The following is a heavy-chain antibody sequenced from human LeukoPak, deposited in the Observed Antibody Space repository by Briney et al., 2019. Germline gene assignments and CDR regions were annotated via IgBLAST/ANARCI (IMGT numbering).Heavy chain of an antibody. CDR3: AKDQVGLLWFGELSYGMDV. D-gene: IGHD3-10*01. CDR1: GFTFSSYA. V-gene: IGHV3-23*01. Sequence: GGSLRLSCAASGFTFSSYAMSWVRQAPGKGLEWVSAISGSGGSTYYADSVKGRFTISRDNSKTTLYLQMNSLRAEDTAVYYCAKDQVGLLWFGELSYGMDVWGQGTTVTVSS. J-gene: IGHJ6*02. CDR2: ISGSGGST.